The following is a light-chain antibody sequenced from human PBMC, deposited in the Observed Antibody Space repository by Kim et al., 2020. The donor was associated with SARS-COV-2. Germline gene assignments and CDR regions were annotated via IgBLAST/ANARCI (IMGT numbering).Light chain of an antibody. Sequence: EIVLTQSPATLSLSPGERATLSCRASQSVRTYLAWYQQKPGQAPRLLIYDASNRATGIPARFSGSGSGTDFTLTISSLEPEDFAVYYCQQRGNWPTFGQGTLLEIK. J-gene: IGKJ5*01. CDR3: QQRGNWPT. CDR1: QSVRTY. CDR2: DAS. V-gene: IGKV3-11*01.